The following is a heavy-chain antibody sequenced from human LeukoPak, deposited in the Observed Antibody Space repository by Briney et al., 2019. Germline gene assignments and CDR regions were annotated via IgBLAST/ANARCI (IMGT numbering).Heavy chain of an antibody. J-gene: IGHJ4*02. V-gene: IGHV1-69*05. D-gene: IGHD1-1*01. CDR2: IIPIFGTA. CDR1: GGTFSSYA. CDR3: AREGWNDGCFDY. Sequence: ASVKVSCKASGGTFSSYAISWVRQAPGQGLEWMGGIIPIFGTANYAQKFQGRVTITTDESTSTAYMEPSSLRSEDTAVYYCAREGWNDGCFDYWGQGTLVTVSS.